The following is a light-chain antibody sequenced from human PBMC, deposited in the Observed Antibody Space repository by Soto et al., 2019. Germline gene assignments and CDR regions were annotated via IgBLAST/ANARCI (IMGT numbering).Light chain of an antibody. V-gene: IGLV1-36*01. CDR3: AAWDDSLNGHV. J-gene: IGLJ1*01. CDR2: YDD. CDR1: SSNIGNNA. Sequence: QSVLTQPPSVSEAPRQRVTISCSGSSSNIGNNAVNWYQQLPGKAPKLLIYYDDLLPSGVSDRFSGSKSGTSASLAISGLQSEDEADYYCAAWDDSLNGHVFGTGTNLTVL.